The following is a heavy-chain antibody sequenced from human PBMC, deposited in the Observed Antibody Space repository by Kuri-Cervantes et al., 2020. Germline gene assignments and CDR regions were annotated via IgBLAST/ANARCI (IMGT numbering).Heavy chain of an antibody. CDR3: ARGGLEWLDLFGWFDP. Sequence: APVKVSCKASGYTFTGYYMHWVRQAPGQGLEWMGWINPNSGGTNYAQKFQGWVTMTRDTSISTAYMELSRLRSDDTAVYYCARGGLEWLDLFGWFDPWGQGTLVTVSS. V-gene: IGHV1-2*04. D-gene: IGHD3-3*01. CDR2: INPNSGGT. J-gene: IGHJ5*02. CDR1: GYTFTGYY.